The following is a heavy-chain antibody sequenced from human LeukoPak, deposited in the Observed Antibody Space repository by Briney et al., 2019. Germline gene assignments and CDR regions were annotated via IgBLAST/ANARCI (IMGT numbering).Heavy chain of an antibody. J-gene: IGHJ4*02. CDR2: IYPRDGST. V-gene: IGHV1-46*01. CDR3: ARDQEGFDY. Sequence: ASVKVSCKASGYTFTGYYMHWVRQAPGQGLEWMGMIYPRDGSTSYAQKFQGRVTVTRDTSTSTVHMELSGLRSEDTAVYYCARDQEGFDYWGQGTLVTVSS. CDR1: GYTFTGYY.